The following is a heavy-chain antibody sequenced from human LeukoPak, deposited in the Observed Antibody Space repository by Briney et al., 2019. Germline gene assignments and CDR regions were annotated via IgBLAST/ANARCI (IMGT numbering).Heavy chain of an antibody. J-gene: IGHJ4*02. Sequence: GALRLSCAASGITVSTNYMSWVRQAPGKGLEWVSIAFSDGRTFYADSVKGRFTISRNSSKNTVFLQMNSLRAEDTAVYYCARGDFDYWGQGTLVTVSS. CDR2: AFSDGRT. V-gene: IGHV3-53*01. CDR1: GITVSTNY. CDR3: ARGDFDY.